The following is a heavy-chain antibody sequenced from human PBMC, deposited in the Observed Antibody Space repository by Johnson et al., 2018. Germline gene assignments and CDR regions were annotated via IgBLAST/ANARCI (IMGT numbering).Heavy chain of an antibody. V-gene: IGHV3-23*04. J-gene: IGHJ3*02. CDR3: AKDYLTYCGGDCPIDI. Sequence: EVQLVESGGGLVQPGGSLRLSCAASGFTFSSYAMSWVRQAPGKGLEWVSAISGSGGSTYYVDSVKGRFTISRDNSKNTLYLQMNGRRAEDTAVYYCAKDYLTYCGGDCPIDIWGQGTMVTVSS. D-gene: IGHD2-21*02. CDR2: ISGSGGST. CDR1: GFTFSSYA.